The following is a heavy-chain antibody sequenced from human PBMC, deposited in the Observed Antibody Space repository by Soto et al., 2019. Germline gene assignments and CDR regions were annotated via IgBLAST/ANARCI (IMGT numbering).Heavy chain of an antibody. CDR2: IGTAGDT. CDR3: ARAIERGRWGSVAYDY. V-gene: IGHV3-13*01. J-gene: IGHJ4*02. CDR1: GFTFSSSD. Sequence: EVQLVESGGGLVQPGGSLRLSCAASGFTFSSSDMHWVRQPTGKGLEWVSGIGTAGDTYYSDSVTGRFTISREDAKNSLYLQMNSLRAEDTAVYYCARAIERGRWGSVAYDYWGQGTLVTVSS. D-gene: IGHD3-16*01.